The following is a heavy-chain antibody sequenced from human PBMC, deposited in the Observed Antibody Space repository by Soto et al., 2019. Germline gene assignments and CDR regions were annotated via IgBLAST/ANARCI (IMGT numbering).Heavy chain of an antibody. Sequence: ASVKVSCKASGYTFTSYGISWVRQAPGQGLEWMGWISAYNGNTNYAQKLQGRGTMTTDTSTSTAYMGLRSLRSDDTAVYYCARGSAEYSSSRYYWDAFDIWGQGTMVTVSS. D-gene: IGHD6-6*01. V-gene: IGHV1-18*01. CDR1: GYTFTSYG. J-gene: IGHJ3*02. CDR2: ISAYNGNT. CDR3: ARGSAEYSSSRYYWDAFDI.